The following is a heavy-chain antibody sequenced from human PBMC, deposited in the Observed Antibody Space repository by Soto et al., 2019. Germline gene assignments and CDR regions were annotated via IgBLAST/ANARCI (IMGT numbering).Heavy chain of an antibody. CDR3: TRDRLDSVYDS. CDR1: GFTFSSYS. CDR2: ISSSRNYI. Sequence: EVQLLESGGGLVKPGGSLRLSCTASGFTFSSYSMNWVRQAPGKGLEWVSSISSSRNYIYYTDSVKGRFTISRDNAKNSLHLKMKSLSAEDKAVSYCTRDRLDSVYDSWGQGTLVTVSS. D-gene: IGHD5-12*01. V-gene: IGHV3-21*06. J-gene: IGHJ4*02.